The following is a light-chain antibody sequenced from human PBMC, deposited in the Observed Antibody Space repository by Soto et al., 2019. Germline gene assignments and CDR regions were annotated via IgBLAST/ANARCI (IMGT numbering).Light chain of an antibody. CDR1: HSVSSN. CDR3: QQYINWPWT. CDR2: GAS. J-gene: IGKJ1*01. V-gene: IGKV3-15*01. Sequence: EIVMTQSPATLSVSPGERATPSCRASHSVSSNLAWYQQKPGQAPRLLIYGASTMATGIPARFSGSGSGTEFTLTISGLQSEDFAVYYCQQYINWPWTFGQGTKVEIK.